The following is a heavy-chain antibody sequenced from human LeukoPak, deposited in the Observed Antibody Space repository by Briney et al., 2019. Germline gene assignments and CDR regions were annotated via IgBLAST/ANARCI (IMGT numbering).Heavy chain of an antibody. CDR1: GGSISSSNYY. Sequence: KPSETLSLTCTVSGGSISSSNYYWGWIRQPPGKGLEWIGSIYYSGSTYYNPSLKSRVTISVDTSKNQFSLKLSSVTAADTAVYYCARRPIDLGDWFDPWGQGTLVTVSS. V-gene: IGHV4-39*01. J-gene: IGHJ5*02. CDR3: ARRPIDLGDWFDP. D-gene: IGHD3-16*01. CDR2: IYYSGST.